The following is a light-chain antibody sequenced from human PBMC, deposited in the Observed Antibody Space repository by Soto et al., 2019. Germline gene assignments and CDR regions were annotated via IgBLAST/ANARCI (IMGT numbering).Light chain of an antibody. CDR2: AAS. J-gene: IGKJ4*01. CDR3: QQSFSFPAP. CDR1: QSISDS. Sequence: DIQRTQSPSSLSASVGDRVTITCRASQSISDSLNWYQHKPGTAPKLLIYAASSLQSGVPSRFSGGGSGTDFTLAISSLQPEDFVTYFCQQSFSFPAPFGGGTKVAIK. V-gene: IGKV1-39*01.